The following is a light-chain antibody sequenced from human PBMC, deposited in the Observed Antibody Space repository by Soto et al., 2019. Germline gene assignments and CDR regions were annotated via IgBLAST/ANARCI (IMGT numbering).Light chain of an antibody. Sequence: ELVLTQPPAALSLSPGERATLSCRTSQSVSSNLAWYQQKPGQAPRLLIYGASTRATGIPARFSGSGSGTDFTLIISSLVPADSAIYYCQQRSSWPPVFTFGQGTRLEIK. CDR2: GAS. CDR3: QQRSSWPPVFT. CDR1: QSVSSN. V-gene: IGKV3-11*01. J-gene: IGKJ5*01.